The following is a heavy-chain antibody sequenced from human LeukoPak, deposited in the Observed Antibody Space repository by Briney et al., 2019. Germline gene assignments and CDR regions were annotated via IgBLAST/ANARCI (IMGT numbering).Heavy chain of an antibody. J-gene: IGHJ4*02. CDR1: GYSISSGYY. Sequence: PSETLSLTCTVSGYSISSGYYWGWIRQPPGKGLEWIGSIYRSGSTYYNPSLKSRVTISVDTSKNQFSLKLSSVTAADTAVYYCARPTYSSSWSFDYWGQGTLVTVSS. CDR2: IYRSGST. CDR3: ARPTYSSSWSFDY. V-gene: IGHV4-38-2*02. D-gene: IGHD6-13*01.